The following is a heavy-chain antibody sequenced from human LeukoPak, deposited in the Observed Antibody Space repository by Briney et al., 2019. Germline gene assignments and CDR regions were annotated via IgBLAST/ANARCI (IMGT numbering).Heavy chain of an antibody. CDR2: IYFGGTT. V-gene: IGHV3-53*01. CDR1: GFTVSSNY. D-gene: IGHD5/OR15-5a*01. CDR3: ARGDGVYVY. J-gene: IGHJ4*02. Sequence: PGGSVRLSCAASGFTVSSNYMTCARQARGQALEWVSVIYFGGTTYYADSVKGRFTISRDNSKNTVYLQMNSLRVEDTAVYYCARGDGVYVYWGQGTLVTVSS.